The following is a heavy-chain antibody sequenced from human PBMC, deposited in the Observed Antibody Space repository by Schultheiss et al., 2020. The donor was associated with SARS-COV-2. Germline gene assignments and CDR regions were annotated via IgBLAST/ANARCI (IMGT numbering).Heavy chain of an antibody. CDR3: VRDHRWSFDS. CDR2: FGTTPTFI. V-gene: IGHV3-48*02. CDR1: GFIFSSYS. J-gene: IGHJ4*02. D-gene: IGHD2-15*01. Sequence: GGSLRLSCAASGFIFSSYSMNWVRQAPGKGLEWLAYFGTTPTFIYYADSVKGRFTISRDNAKNSLSLQMNSLRDEDTAVYYCVRDHRWSFDSWGQGTLVTVSS.